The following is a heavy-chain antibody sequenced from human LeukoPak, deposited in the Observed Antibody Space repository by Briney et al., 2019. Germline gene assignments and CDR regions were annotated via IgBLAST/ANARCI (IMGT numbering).Heavy chain of an antibody. CDR3: ASGGYTYDKYGIDY. V-gene: IGHV3-30-3*01. Sequence: GGSLRLSCAASGFTFSRYAMHWVRQAPGKGLEWVAVISYDGSNEYYEDSVKGRFTISRDNSKNTLYLQTNSLRAEDTAMYYCASGGYTYDKYGIDYWGRGALVTVSS. CDR2: ISYDGSNE. J-gene: IGHJ4*02. D-gene: IGHD5-18*01. CDR1: GFTFSRYA.